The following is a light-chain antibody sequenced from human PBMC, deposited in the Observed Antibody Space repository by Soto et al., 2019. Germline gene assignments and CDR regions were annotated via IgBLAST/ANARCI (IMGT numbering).Light chain of an antibody. J-gene: IGLJ2*01. CDR1: SSDVGGYNY. CDR2: EVS. CDR3: SSYTSSSTLEV. V-gene: IGLV2-14*01. Sequence: QSALTQPASVSGSPGQSITISCTGTSSDVGGYNYVSWYQQHPGKAPKLMIYEVSNRPSGVSNRFSGSKSGNTASPTISGLQAEDEADYYCSSYTSSSTLEVFGGGTKVTVL.